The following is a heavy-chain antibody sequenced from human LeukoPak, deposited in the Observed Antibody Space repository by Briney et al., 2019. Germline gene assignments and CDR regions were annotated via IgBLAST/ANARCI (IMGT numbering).Heavy chain of an antibody. CDR3: ASGPPFLKYFEY. CDR2: ISVGAEYI. V-gene: IGHV3-23*01. J-gene: IGHJ4*02. Sequence: TGGSLRLSCAASGFTFSTYVMNWFRQAPGKGLEWVSTISVGAEYIFYADSAKGRFTISRDDSNNALYLQMHSLRAEDTALYYCASGPPFLKYFEYWGQGTLVTVSS. CDR1: GFTFSTYV. D-gene: IGHD3-3*01.